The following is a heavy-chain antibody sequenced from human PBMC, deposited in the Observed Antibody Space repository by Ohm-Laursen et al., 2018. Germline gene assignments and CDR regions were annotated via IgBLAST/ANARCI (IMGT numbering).Heavy chain of an antibody. CDR1: GGSISSYY. Sequence: GTLSLTCVVSGGSISSYYWSWIRQPPGKGLEWIGYIYYSGSTNYNPSLKSRVTISVDTSKNQFSLKLSSVTTADTAVYYCAREVAVAGFDYWGQGTLVTVSS. CDR3: AREVAVAGFDY. J-gene: IGHJ4*02. V-gene: IGHV4-59*01. CDR2: IYYSGST. D-gene: IGHD6-19*01.